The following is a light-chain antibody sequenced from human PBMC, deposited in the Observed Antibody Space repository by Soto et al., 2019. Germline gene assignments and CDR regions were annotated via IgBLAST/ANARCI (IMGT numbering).Light chain of an antibody. J-gene: IGKJ1*01. Sequence: AIQMTQSPSSLSASVGDRVTIACRASQDIRNDLGWYQQKPGTAPKLLIYAASNLQSGVPSRFSGSGSGTEFTLIISSLQPEDFATYYCAQDYIFPRTFGQGTKVDIK. V-gene: IGKV1-6*01. CDR2: AAS. CDR3: AQDYIFPRT. CDR1: QDIRND.